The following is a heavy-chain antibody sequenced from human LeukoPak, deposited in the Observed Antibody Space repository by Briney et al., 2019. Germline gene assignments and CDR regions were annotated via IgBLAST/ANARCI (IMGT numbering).Heavy chain of an antibody. CDR1: GFTFSSYA. J-gene: IGHJ3*01. Sequence: PGRSLRLSCAASGFTFSSYAMHWVRQAPGKGLEWVAVISYDGSNKYYADSVKGRFTISRDNSKNTLYLQMNSLRAEDTAVYYCARDDGLDVFDVWGQGTAVTVSS. V-gene: IGHV3-30-3*01. CDR3: ARDDGLDVFDV. D-gene: IGHD2-8*01. CDR2: ISYDGSNK.